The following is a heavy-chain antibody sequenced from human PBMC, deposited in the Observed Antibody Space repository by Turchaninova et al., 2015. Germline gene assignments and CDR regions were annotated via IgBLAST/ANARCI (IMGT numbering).Heavy chain of an antibody. Sequence: EVQMLGYGGGLVQPGGCLGFSCAASGFTLNSYWMSWGRQAPGKVLEWVANIKQDGIEKYYVDSVKGRFTISRDDARNSMYLQMNSLRAEDSAVYYCATLDTTAARLQWGQGTLVTVSS. CDR1: GFTLNSYW. CDR2: IKQDGIEK. CDR3: ATLDTTAARLQ. J-gene: IGHJ4*02. D-gene: IGHD6-6*01. V-gene: IGHV3-7*03.